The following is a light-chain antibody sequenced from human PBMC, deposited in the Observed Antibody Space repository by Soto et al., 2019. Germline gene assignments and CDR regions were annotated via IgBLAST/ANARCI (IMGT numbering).Light chain of an antibody. CDR3: SSYTSSSTWVV. J-gene: IGLJ2*01. Sequence: QSALTQPASVSGSPGQSITISFTGTSSDVGGYNYVSWYQQHPGKAPKLMIYEVSNRPSGVSNRFSGSKSGNTASLTISGLQAEDEADYYCSSYTSSSTWVVFGGGTKVTVL. CDR2: EVS. CDR1: SSDVGGYNY. V-gene: IGLV2-14*01.